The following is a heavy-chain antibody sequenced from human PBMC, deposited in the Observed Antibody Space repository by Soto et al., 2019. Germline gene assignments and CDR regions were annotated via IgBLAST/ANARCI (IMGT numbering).Heavy chain of an antibody. D-gene: IGHD3-9*01. J-gene: IGHJ4*02. CDR3: ARDIFRENYFDY. V-gene: IGHV3-30-3*01. Sequence: QVQLVESGGGVVQPGRSLRLSCAASGFTFSSYAMHWVRQAPGKGLEWGAVISYDGSNKYYADSVKGRFTISRDNSKNTLYLQMNSLRAEDTAVYSCARDIFRENYFDYWGQGTLVTVSS. CDR1: GFTFSSYA. CDR2: ISYDGSNK.